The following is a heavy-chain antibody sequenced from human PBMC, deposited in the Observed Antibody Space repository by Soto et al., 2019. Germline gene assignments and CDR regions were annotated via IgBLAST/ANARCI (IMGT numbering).Heavy chain of an antibody. D-gene: IGHD2-8*01. V-gene: IGHV5-51*01. CDR3: ARLRDIVLMVYAFDP. CDR1: GYSFTSYW. J-gene: IGHJ5*02. Sequence: GESLKISCNGSGYSFTSYWIGWVRQMPGKGLEWMGIIYPGDSDTRYSPSFQGQVTISADKSISTAYLQWSSLKASDTAMYYCARLRDIVLMVYAFDPLCQETLVSVSS. CDR2: IYPGDSDT.